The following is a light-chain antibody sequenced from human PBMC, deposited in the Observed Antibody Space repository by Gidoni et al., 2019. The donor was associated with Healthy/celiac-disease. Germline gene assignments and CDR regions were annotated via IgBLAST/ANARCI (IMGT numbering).Light chain of an antibody. CDR1: QSVLYSSNNKNY. Sequence: IVMTPSPDSLAVSLGERATINCKSSQSVLYSSNNKNYLAWYQQKPGQPPKLLIYWASTRESGVPDRFSGSGSGTDFTLTISSLQAEDVAVYYCQQYYSTPLTFGQGTKVEIK. V-gene: IGKV4-1*01. J-gene: IGKJ1*01. CDR2: WAS. CDR3: QQYYSTPLT.